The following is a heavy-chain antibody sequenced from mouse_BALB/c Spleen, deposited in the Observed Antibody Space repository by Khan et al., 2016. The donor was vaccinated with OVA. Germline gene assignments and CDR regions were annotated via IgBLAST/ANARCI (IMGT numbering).Heavy chain of an antibody. CDR3: ANHGSSSAWFAY. D-gene: IGHD1-1*01. CDR1: GYTFTSYW. CDR2: INPSTGYS. Sequence: QVQLKQSGAELAKPGASVKMSCKASGYTFTSYWMHWVKQRPGQGLEWIGYINPSTGYSEYNQKFKDKATLTADKSSSTAYMQLSILTSDDAAVYYCANHGSSSAWFAYWGQRDSGHCLC. J-gene: IGHJ3*01. V-gene: IGHV1-7*01.